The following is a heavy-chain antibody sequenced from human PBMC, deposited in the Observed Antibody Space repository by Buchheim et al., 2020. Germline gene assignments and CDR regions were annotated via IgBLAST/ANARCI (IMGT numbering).Heavy chain of an antibody. D-gene: IGHD2-15*01. CDR2: IKSKTAGETT. Sequence: EVQLVESGGGLVKPGGCLRLSCAASGFTFSDVWMSWVRQAPGKGLEWVGRIKSKTAGETTDYAEPVKGRLRISRDDSINTLYLQMSSLKTEDTAVYFCITGVVGAPYTFFWGQGTL. J-gene: IGHJ4*02. CDR3: ITGVVGAPYTFF. CDR1: GFTFSDVW. V-gene: IGHV3-15*01.